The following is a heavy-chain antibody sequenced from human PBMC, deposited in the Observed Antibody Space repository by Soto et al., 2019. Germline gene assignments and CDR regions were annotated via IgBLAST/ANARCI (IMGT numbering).Heavy chain of an antibody. D-gene: IGHD3-9*01. Sequence: QVQLQESGPGLVKTSETLSLTYTVSGGSISSTTYYWSWIRQPPGKGLEWVGYIYYTGVTFYNPSLKSRLSISLDPSKNQFSLRLTSVTAADTAVYYCARAVQGSDWYFDRWGQGTLVTVSS. CDR3: ARAVQGSDWYFDR. J-gene: IGHJ1*01. CDR2: IYYTGVT. CDR1: GGSISSTTYY. V-gene: IGHV4-30-4*01.